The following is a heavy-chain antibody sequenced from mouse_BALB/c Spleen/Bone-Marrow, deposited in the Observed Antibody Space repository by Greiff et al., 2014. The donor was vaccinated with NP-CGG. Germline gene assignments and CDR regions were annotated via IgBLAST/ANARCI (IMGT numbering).Heavy chain of an antibody. J-gene: IGHJ3*01. CDR1: GFNIKDTF. Sequence: LVESGADLVKPGASVKLSCTTSGFNIKDTFMHCVKQRPEQGLEWIGRIDPASGNTKYDPKFQGKATITADTSSNKVSLQLSGLTSEDTAVYYCAHDAPFTYWGQGTLVTVSA. D-gene: IGHD2-3*01. V-gene: IGHV14-3*02. CDR3: AHDAPFTY. CDR2: IDPASGNT.